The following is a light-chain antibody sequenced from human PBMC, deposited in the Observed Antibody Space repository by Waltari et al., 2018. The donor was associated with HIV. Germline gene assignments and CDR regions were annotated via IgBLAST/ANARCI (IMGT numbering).Light chain of an antibody. Sequence: QSALTQPASVSGSPGQSVTISCTGTTRDFGRYNSVSWYQQHPGNVPKVMIYEVSNRPSRISIRFSGSKSGNTASLTISGLQAEDEADYYCCSYTSRSTLVFGGGTKLTVL. V-gene: IGLV2-14*01. CDR3: CSYTSRSTLV. J-gene: IGLJ2*01. CDR2: EVS. CDR1: TRDFGRYNS.